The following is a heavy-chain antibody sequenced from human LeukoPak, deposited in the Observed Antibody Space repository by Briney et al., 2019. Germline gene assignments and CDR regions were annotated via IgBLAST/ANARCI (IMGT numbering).Heavy chain of an antibody. J-gene: IGHJ4*02. CDR3: ARAYYYDGSGPVDY. Sequence: SVTQSFTCSVSGRSMSSYTYYWAWVRQPPGKVLVWIERIYYSGITYYNPSLKTRVTVSVDTSKYQFSLSLSYVTAADTAVYYCARAYYYDGSGPVDYWGQGALVTVSS. D-gene: IGHD3-22*01. CDR1: GRSMSSYTYY. V-gene: IGHV4-39*01. CDR2: IYYSGIT.